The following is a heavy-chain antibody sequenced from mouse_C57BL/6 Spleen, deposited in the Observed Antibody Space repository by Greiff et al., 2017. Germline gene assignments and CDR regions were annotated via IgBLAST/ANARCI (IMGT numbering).Heavy chain of an antibody. D-gene: IGHD1-1*01. J-gene: IGHJ1*03. V-gene: IGHV5-17*01. CDR1: GFTFSDYG. CDR2: ISSGSSTI. CDR3: ARLYYYGSSYWYFDV. Sequence: DVQLVESGGGLVKPGGSLKLSCAASGFTFSDYGMHWVRQAPEKGLEWVAYISSGSSTIYYADTVKGRFTISRDNAKNTLFLQMTSLRSEDTAMYYCARLYYYGSSYWYFDVWGTGTTVTVSS.